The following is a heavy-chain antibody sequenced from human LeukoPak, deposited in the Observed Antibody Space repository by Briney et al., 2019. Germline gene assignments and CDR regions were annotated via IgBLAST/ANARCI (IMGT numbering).Heavy chain of an antibody. Sequence: GASVKVSCKASGYTFTSYGISWVRQAPGQGLEWMGWISAYNGNTSYAQKLQGRVTMTTDTSTSTAYMELRGLRSDDTAVYYCAREIVVVFNWFDPWGQGTLVTVSS. J-gene: IGHJ5*02. D-gene: IGHD3-22*01. CDR1: GYTFTSYG. CDR2: ISAYNGNT. V-gene: IGHV1-18*01. CDR3: AREIVVVFNWFDP.